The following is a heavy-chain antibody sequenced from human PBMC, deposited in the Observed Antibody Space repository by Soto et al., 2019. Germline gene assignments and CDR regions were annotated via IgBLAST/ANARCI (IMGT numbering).Heavy chain of an antibody. J-gene: IGHJ4*02. CDR3: ARAHSYSSSSPFLAY. CDR1: GFTFSSYA. Sequence: GGSLRLCCAASGFTFSSYAMHWVRQAPGKGLEWVAVISYDGSNKYYADSVKGRFTISRDNSKNTLYLQMNSLRAEDTAVYYCARAHSYSSSSPFLAYWGQGTLVTVSS. CDR2: ISYDGSNK. V-gene: IGHV3-30-3*01. D-gene: IGHD6-6*01.